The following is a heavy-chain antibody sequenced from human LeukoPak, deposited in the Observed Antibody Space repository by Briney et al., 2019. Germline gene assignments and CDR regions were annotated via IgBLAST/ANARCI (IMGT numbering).Heavy chain of an antibody. CDR1: EFNGFNFSSYT. Sequence: TAGGSLRLSCNASEFNGFNFSSYTMNWVRQAPGKGLEWVSSISGTSAYIYYGSSVRGRFTISRDNAKNSLFLQMDSLRAEDTAIYYCARGPGYMDVWGSGTTVTVSS. J-gene: IGHJ6*03. V-gene: IGHV3-21*06. CDR2: ISGTSAYI. CDR3: ARGPGYMDV.